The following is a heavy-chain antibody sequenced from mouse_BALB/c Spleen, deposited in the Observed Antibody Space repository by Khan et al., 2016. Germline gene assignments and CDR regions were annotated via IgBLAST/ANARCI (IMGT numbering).Heavy chain of an antibody. CDR2: INTYTGEP. D-gene: IGHD2-1*01. J-gene: IGHJ3*01. CDR1: GYTFTNYG. V-gene: IGHV9-3-1*01. Sequence: QIQLVQSGPELKKPGETVKISCKASGYTFTNYGMNWVKQAPGKGLKWMGWINTYTGEPTYADDFKGRFAFSLETSASTAYLQINHLKNEDTATXSCARGGDGNYGGFAYWGQGTLVTVSA. CDR3: ARGGDGNYGGFAY.